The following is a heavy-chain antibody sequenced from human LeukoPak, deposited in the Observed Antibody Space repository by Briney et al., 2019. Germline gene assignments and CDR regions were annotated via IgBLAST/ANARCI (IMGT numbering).Heavy chain of an antibody. J-gene: IGHJ3*02. Sequence: SETLSLTCTVSGGSISSGSYYWSWIRQPAGKGLEWIGRIYTSGSTNYNPSLKSRVTISVDTSKNQFSLKLSSVTAADTAVYYCARVRSGSYFAFDIWGQGTMVTVSS. V-gene: IGHV4-61*02. D-gene: IGHD1-26*01. CDR1: GGSISSGSYY. CDR2: IYTSGST. CDR3: ARVRSGSYFAFDI.